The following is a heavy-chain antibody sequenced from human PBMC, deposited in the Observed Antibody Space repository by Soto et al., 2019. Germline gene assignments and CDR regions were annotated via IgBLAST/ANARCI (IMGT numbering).Heavy chain of an antibody. CDR2: ISAYNGNT. CDR3: ARARGVISVGVLGY. V-gene: IGHV1-18*01. Sequence: QVQLVQSGAEVKKPGASVKVSCKASGYPFTSYDISWVRQAPGQGLEWMGWISAYNGNTNYAQKLQGRVTMTTDTSTSTAYMEMRSLRSDDTAVYYCARARGVISVGVLGYWGQGTLVTVSS. CDR1: GYPFTSYD. J-gene: IGHJ4*02. D-gene: IGHD3-16*02.